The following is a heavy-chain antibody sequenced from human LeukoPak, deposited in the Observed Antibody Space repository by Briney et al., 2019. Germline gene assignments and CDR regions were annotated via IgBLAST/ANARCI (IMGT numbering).Heavy chain of an antibody. Sequence: PSEALSLTCGVCGGSFSGYDWSWVRQPPGKGLDGIGEINDGGDTNYNPSLKSRVTMSVDTSKDQFSLKLRSVTAADTAVYYCARGLGWKVATMGLFFMDVWGEGTTVTVSS. V-gene: IGHV4-34*01. CDR1: GGSFSGYD. CDR2: INDGGDT. CDR3: ARGLGWKVATMGLFFMDV. J-gene: IGHJ6*03. D-gene: IGHD5-24*01.